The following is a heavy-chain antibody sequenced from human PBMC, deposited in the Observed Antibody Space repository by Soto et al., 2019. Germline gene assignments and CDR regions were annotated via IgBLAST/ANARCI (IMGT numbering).Heavy chain of an antibody. CDR2: ISAYNGNT. V-gene: IGHV1-18*01. CDR3: ARQSRALRFLEWDKPGDYYYYGMDV. CDR1: GYTFTSYG. Sequence: GASVKVSCKASGYTFTSYGISWVRQAPGQGLEWMGWISAYNGNTNYAQKLQGRVTMTPDTSTSTAYMELRSLRSDDTAVYYCARQSRALRFLEWDKPGDYYYYGMDVWGQGTTVTVSS. D-gene: IGHD3-3*01. J-gene: IGHJ6*02.